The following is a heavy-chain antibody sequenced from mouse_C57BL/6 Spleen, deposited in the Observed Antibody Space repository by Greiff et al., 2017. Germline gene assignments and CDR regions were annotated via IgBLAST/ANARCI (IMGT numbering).Heavy chain of an antibody. CDR3: ARSGITASGFAY. CDR1: GYTLTGYW. Sequence: VQLQQSGAEPMKPGASVKLSCKSTGYTLTGYWFEWVKQRPGHGLVWIGEMLPGSGSSNYNEKFTRKATLTVDTSSSTAYMQLTSLTSEDSAVYCCARSGITASGFAYWGQGALVTVSA. V-gene: IGHV1-9*01. CDR2: MLPGSGSS. D-gene: IGHD1-3*01. J-gene: IGHJ3*01.